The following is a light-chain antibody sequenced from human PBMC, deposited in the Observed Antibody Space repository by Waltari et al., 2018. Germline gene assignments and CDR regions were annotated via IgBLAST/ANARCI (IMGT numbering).Light chain of an antibody. J-gene: IGKJ4*01. V-gene: IGKV1-5*03. CDR3: QEDNSYPVT. CDR1: QNVNTN. Sequence: TSRVRQNVNTNLAWYQQKPGQAPKGLIHKASKWESGVPARFSGSGSGTEFTLTISSLQPDDFAIYYCQEDNSYPVTFGGGTKVEIK. CDR2: KAS.